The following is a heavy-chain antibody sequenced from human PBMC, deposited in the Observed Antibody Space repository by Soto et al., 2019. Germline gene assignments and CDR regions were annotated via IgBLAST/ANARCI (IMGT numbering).Heavy chain of an antibody. Sequence: PSDTLSLSCAVSGVSISRGDWGCWVRQPPGKGLEWIGEIYHTGSTHYNPSLRSRVTISVDNSKNHFSLNLSSVTAADTAIYYCASSAAPSHYWGQGTLVTVSS. D-gene: IGHD2-15*01. J-gene: IGHJ4*02. CDR2: IYHTGST. CDR1: GVSISRGDW. V-gene: IGHV4-4*02. CDR3: ASSAAPSHY.